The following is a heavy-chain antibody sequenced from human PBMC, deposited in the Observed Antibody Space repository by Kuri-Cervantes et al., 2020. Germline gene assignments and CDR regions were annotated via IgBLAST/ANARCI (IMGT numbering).Heavy chain of an antibody. CDR2: IIPIFGTA. J-gene: IGHJ4*02. CDR1: GGTFSSYA. D-gene: IGHD5-18*01. CDR3: ARARGYNYGALDY. Sequence: SVKVSCKASGGTFSSYAISWVRQAPGQGLEWMGGIIPIFGTANYAQKFQGRVTITTDESTSTAYMELSSLRSEDTALYYCARARGYNYGALDYWGQGTLVTVSS. V-gene: IGHV1-69*05.